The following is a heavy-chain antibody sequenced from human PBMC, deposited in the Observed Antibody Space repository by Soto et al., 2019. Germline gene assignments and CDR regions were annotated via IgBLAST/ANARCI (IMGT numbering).Heavy chain of an antibody. V-gene: IGHV1-46*01. Sequence: ASVKVSCKASGYTFTRHYMHWVRQAPGQGLEWMGIINPSGGSATYAQRFQGRVSLTRDTSTSTVYMEVSSLRYEDTAVYYCGRLNPPILESSGYGNWFDPWGQGTLVTVSS. CDR3: GRLNPPILESSGYGNWFDP. J-gene: IGHJ5*02. D-gene: IGHD3-22*01. CDR2: INPSGGSA. CDR1: GYTFTRHY.